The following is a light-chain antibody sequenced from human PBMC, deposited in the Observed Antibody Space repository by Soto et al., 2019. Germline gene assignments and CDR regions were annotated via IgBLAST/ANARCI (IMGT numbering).Light chain of an antibody. CDR1: SSNIGSNT. CDR2: SNN. V-gene: IGLV1-44*01. CDR3: AAWDDSLNGPV. J-gene: IGLJ2*01. Sequence: QSVLTQPTSASGTPGQRVTMSWSGSSSNIGSNTVNWYQQLPGTAPKLLIYSNNQRPSGVPVRFSGSKSGTSASLAISVLQSEDEADYYCAAWDDSLNGPVFGGGTKLTVL.